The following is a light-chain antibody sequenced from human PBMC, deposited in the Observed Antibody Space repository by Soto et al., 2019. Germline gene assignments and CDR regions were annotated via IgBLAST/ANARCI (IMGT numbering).Light chain of an antibody. V-gene: IGLV3-21*02. CDR3: QVWDITSNEHV. Sequence: SAELTQPPSVSVAPGHTARLRWGENNIARKSVQRYQQRPGQDPVLVLDDDTNRRPGMLARFSGSTSGGTATLTISSVEAGDDADYFCQVWDITSNEHVFGTGTKVTVL. CDR2: DDT. J-gene: IGLJ1*01. CDR1: NIARKS.